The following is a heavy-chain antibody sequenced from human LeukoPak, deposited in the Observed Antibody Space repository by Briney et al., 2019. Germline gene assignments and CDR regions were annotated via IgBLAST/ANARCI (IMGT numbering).Heavy chain of an antibody. D-gene: IGHD3-10*01. Sequence: GGSLRLSCVASGFTFTDYFMSWIRQAPGKGLEWVSYISSRGDTIFYADSVKGRFTISRDNAKNSLYLQMNSLRAEDTAVYYCARGGMVRRVMGALDIWGQGTLVTVSS. V-gene: IGHV3-11*01. CDR1: GFTFTDYF. J-gene: IGHJ3*02. CDR2: ISSRGDTI. CDR3: ARGGMVRRVMGALDI.